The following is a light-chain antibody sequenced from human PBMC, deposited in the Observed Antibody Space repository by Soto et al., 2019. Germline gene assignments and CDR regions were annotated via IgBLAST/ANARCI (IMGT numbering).Light chain of an antibody. V-gene: IGKV3-20*01. CDR1: QSVSSSY. Sequence: EIVLTQSPGTLSLSPGERATLSCRASQSVSSSYLAWYQQKPGQAPRLLIYGASSRATGIPDRFSGSGSGTDFTLTSRRLEPEDFSVYHCQLCGTSWTFGQGTKVEIK. CDR2: GAS. CDR3: QLCGTSWT. J-gene: IGKJ1*01.